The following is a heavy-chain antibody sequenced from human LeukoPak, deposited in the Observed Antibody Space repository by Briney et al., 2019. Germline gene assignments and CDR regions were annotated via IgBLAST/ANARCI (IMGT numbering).Heavy chain of an antibody. CDR2: IYSSGDT. Sequence: PSETLSLTCTVSGGSISNYYWSWIRQPAGKGLEWIGRIYSSGDTNYNPSLKSRVTMSVDTSKIQFSLKLSSVTAADTAVYYCSRAGGSTIVRGVGICYMDVWGKGTTVTVSS. CDR1: GGSISNYY. CDR3: SRAGGSTIVRGVGICYMDV. J-gene: IGHJ6*03. D-gene: IGHD3-10*01. V-gene: IGHV4-4*07.